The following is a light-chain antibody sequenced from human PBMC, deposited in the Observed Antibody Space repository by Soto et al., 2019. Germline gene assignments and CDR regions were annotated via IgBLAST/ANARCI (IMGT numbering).Light chain of an antibody. Sequence: EIVLTQSPATLSLSPGERATLSCRASQSIGSYLSWYQQKPGQAPSPLIYDASNRATGIPARFSGSGSGTDFTLTISSLEPEDFAVDYCQRRNNCTPTWTFGQGTKVESK. J-gene: IGKJ1*01. CDR2: DAS. V-gene: IGKV3-11*01. CDR3: QRRNNCTPTWT. CDR1: QSIGSY.